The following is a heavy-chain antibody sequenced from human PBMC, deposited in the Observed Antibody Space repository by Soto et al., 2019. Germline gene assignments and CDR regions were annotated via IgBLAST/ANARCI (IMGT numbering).Heavy chain of an antibody. Sequence: GGSLRLSCSTSGFTFGESIMNWFRQAPGKGLEWVGFIRSQAYGGTTEYAASVKGRFTISRDDSRSIAYLEVNSLRAEDTAIYYCARPTYYYDSSGPPAYWGQGTLVTVSS. CDR2: IRSQAYGGTT. CDR3: ARPTYYYDSSGPPAY. V-gene: IGHV3-49*03. CDR1: GFTFGESI. J-gene: IGHJ4*02. D-gene: IGHD3-22*01.